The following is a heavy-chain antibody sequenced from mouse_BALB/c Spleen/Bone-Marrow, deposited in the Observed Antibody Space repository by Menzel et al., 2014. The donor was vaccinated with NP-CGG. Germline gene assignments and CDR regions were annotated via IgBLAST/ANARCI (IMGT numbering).Heavy chain of an antibody. CDR3: VRHEGGYGYDAWFAY. Sequence: EVQRVESGGGLVQPKGSLKLSCAASGFTFNTYAMNWVHQAPGKGLEWVARIRSKSNNYATYYADSVKDRFTISRDDSQSMLYLQMNNLKTEDTAMYYCVRHEGGYGYDAWFAYWGQGTLVAVSA. V-gene: IGHV10-1*02. D-gene: IGHD2-2*01. CDR2: IRSKSNNYAT. J-gene: IGHJ3*01. CDR1: GFTFNTYA.